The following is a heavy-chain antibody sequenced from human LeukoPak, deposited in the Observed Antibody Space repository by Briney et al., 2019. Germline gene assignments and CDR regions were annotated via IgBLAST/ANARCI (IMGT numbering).Heavy chain of an antibody. CDR1: GFTFSSYA. D-gene: IGHD2-15*01. CDR2: ISDSGGNT. J-gene: IGHJ5*02. CDR3: AKDGFRGDCIGGSCYPFDP. Sequence: AGGSLRLSCAVSGFTFSSYAMSWVRQAPGKGLEWVSTISDSGGNTYYADSVKGRFTISRDNSKNTLYLQMNSLRAEDTALYYCAKDGFRGDCIGGSCYPFDPWGQGTLVTVSS. V-gene: IGHV3-23*01.